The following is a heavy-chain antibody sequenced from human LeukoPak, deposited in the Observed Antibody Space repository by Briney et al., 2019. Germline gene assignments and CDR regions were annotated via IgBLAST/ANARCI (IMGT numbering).Heavy chain of an antibody. D-gene: IGHD7-27*01. CDR2: IYYSGST. CDR3: ARPIFLTGVWYFDL. CDR1: GGSISSYY. V-gene: IGHV4-59*08. J-gene: IGHJ2*01. Sequence: SETLSLTCTVSGGSISSYYWSWIRQPPGKGLEWIGYIYYSGSTNYNPSLKSRVTISVDTSKNQLSLKLSSVTAADTAVYYCARPIFLTGVWYFDLWGRGTLVTVSS.